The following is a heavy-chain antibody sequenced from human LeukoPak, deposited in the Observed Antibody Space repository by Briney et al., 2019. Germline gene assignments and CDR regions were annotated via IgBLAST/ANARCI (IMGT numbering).Heavy chain of an antibody. CDR1: GGTFSRYA. Sequence: SVKVSCKASGGTFSRYAISWVRQAPGQGLEWMGGIIPIFGTANYAQKFQGRIAITADDSTSTAYMELSSLRSEDTAVYYCARVYLKRDYYDSSAYFSFDYWGQGTLVTVSS. V-gene: IGHV1-69*13. CDR2: IIPIFGTA. J-gene: IGHJ4*02. CDR3: ARVYLKRDYYDSSAYFSFDY. D-gene: IGHD3-22*01.